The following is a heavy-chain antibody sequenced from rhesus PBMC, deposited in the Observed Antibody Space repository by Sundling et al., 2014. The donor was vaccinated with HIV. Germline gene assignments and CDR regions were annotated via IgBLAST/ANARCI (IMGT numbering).Heavy chain of an antibody. D-gene: IGHD3-3*01. J-gene: IGHJ6*01. Sequence: EVQLVESGGGVVQPGGSLRLSCAASGFTFDDYAMHWVRQAPGKGLEWVSGISWSGDSTGYADSVKGRFTISRDNAKNSLYLQMNRLRAEDTALYYCASNLQYLDWSYSQYYYYGLDSWGQGVVVTVSS. V-gene: IGHV3-201*01. CDR3: ASNLQYLDWSYSQYYYYGLDS. CDR1: GFTFDDYA. CDR2: ISWSGDST.